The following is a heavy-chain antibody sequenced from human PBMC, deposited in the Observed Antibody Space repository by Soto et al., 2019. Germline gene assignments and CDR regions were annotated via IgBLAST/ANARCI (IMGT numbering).Heavy chain of an antibody. J-gene: IGHJ6*02. Sequence: QVQLVQSGAEVKKPGSSVKVSCKASGGTFSSYAISWVRQAPGQGLEWMGGIIPNFGTANYAQKFQGRVTITADESTSTAYVELSSLRSEDTAVYYCAAVPAAMRDYYGMDVWGQGTTVTVSS. CDR3: AAVPAAMRDYYGMDV. CDR2: IIPNFGTA. D-gene: IGHD2-2*01. V-gene: IGHV1-69*12. CDR1: GGTFSSYA.